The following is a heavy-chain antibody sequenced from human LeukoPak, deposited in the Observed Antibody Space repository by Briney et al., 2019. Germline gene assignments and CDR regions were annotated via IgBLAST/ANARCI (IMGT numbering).Heavy chain of an antibody. V-gene: IGHV3-53*01. CDR1: GFTVSTNY. Sequence: PGGSLRLSCAASGFTVSTNYMTWVRHAPGKGLEWVSFIYSDGSTYYADSSKGRLTISSDNSKNTLYLQMNSVRAEDTAVYYCARVWRGSVDDFDIWGQGTMVTVSS. CDR2: IYSDGST. J-gene: IGHJ3*02. CDR3: ARVWRGSVDDFDI. D-gene: IGHD2-21*01.